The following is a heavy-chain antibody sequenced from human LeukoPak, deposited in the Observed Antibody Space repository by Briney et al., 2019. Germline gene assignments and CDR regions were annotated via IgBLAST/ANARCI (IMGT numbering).Heavy chain of an antibody. D-gene: IGHD3-3*01. J-gene: IGHJ3*02. CDR2: IKQDGSEK. CDR1: GFTLSSYW. CDR3: AKDTGRRIFGVAYDAFDI. V-gene: IGHV3-7*01. Sequence: GGSLRLSCAASGFTLSSYWMNWVRQAPGKGLEWVANIKQDGSEKYYVDSVKGRFTISRDNSKNTLYLQMNSLRPEDTAVYYCAKDTGRRIFGVAYDAFDIWGQGTMVTVSS.